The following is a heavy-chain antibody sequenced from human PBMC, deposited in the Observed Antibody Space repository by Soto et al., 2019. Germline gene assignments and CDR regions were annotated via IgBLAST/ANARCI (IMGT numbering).Heavy chain of an antibody. Sequence: GGSLRLSCAASGFTFSSYGMHWVRQAPGKGLEWVAVISYDGSNKCYADSVKGRFTISRDNSKNTLYLQMNSLRAEDTAVYYCAKDLGGGFDYWGQGPLVTVSS. CDR3: AKDLGGGFDY. D-gene: IGHD2-15*01. V-gene: IGHV3-30*18. CDR1: GFTFSSYG. CDR2: ISYDGSNK. J-gene: IGHJ4*02.